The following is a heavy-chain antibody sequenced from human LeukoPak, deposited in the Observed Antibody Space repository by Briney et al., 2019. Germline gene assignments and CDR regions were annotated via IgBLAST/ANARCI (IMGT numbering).Heavy chain of an antibody. CDR1: GGTFSSYA. D-gene: IGHD3-10*01. CDR3: AIDPTNGSGIY. Sequence: ASVKVSCKASGGTFSSYAISWVRQAPGQGLEWMGGIIPIFGTANYAQKFQGRVTITADESTSTAYMELSSLRSEDTAVYYCAIDPTNGSGIYRGQGTLVTVSS. V-gene: IGHV1-69*13. J-gene: IGHJ4*02. CDR2: IIPIFGTA.